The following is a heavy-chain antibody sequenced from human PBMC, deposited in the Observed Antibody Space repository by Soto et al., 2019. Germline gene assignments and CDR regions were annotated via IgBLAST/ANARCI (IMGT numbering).Heavy chain of an antibody. CDR2: IYWDDDK. CDR3: AYRQHYRGSWHSGWFDP. CDR1: GFSLTTTEVG. J-gene: IGHJ5*02. Sequence: QITLKESGPTLVKPTQTLTLTCSFSGFSLTTTEVGVGWIRQPPGKALEWLALIYWDDDKRYSPSLKTRLTINKDTPKNQVVHTMTNMDPVDTATYYCAYRQHYRGSWHSGWFDPWGQGTLGTVSS. D-gene: IGHD6-13*01. V-gene: IGHV2-5*02.